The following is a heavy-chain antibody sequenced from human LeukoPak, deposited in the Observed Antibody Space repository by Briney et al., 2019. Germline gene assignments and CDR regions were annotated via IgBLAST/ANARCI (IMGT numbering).Heavy chain of an antibody. J-gene: IGHJ6*04. V-gene: IGHV3-30*04. CDR1: GFTFSSYA. CDR2: ISYDGSNK. D-gene: IGHD2-8*02. CDR3: ARDAAKTAWCPHYYYGMDD. Sequence: GGSLRFSCAASGFTFSSYAMHWVRQAPGKGLEWVAVISYDGSNKYYADSVKGRFTISRDNSKNTLYLQMNSLRAEDTAVYYCARDAAKTAWCPHYYYGMDDWGKGTTVTVPS.